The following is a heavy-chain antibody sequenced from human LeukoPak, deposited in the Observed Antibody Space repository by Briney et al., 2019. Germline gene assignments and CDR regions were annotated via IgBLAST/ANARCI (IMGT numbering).Heavy chain of an antibody. J-gene: IGHJ4*02. CDR1: GCSISGFY. Sequence: SETLSLTCTVSGCSISGFYWSWIRQPPGKGLEWIGYIYYTGTTNYNPSLKSRVTLSVDTSKNQVSLKLSTVTAADTAMYYCAGGSKWLAFDYWGQGSLVTVSS. D-gene: IGHD6-19*01. CDR2: IYYTGTT. CDR3: AGGSKWLAFDY. V-gene: IGHV4-59*01.